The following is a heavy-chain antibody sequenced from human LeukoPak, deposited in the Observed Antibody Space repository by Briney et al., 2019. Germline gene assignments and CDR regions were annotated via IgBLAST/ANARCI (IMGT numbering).Heavy chain of an antibody. Sequence: GGSLRLSCAASGFTFSDYYISWIRQAPGKGLEWVSYISSSSSYTNYADSVKGRFTISRDNAKNSLYLQMNSLRAEDTAVYYCARGGIAAAGTYGMDVWGKGTTVTVSS. D-gene: IGHD6-13*01. CDR3: ARGGIAAAGTYGMDV. CDR2: ISSSSSYT. V-gene: IGHV3-11*06. J-gene: IGHJ6*04. CDR1: GFTFSDYY.